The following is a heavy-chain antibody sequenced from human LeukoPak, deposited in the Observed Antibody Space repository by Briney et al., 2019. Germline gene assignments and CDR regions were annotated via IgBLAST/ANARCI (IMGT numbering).Heavy chain of an antibody. D-gene: IGHD3-9*01. V-gene: IGHV4-34*01. CDR3: ASQILTGYYDAFDI. CDR2: INHSGST. Sequence: SETLSLTCAVYGGSFSGYYWSWIRQPPGKGLEWIGEINHSGSTNYNPSLKSRVTISVDTSKNQFSLKLSSVTAADTAVYYCASQILTGYYDAFDIWGQGTMVTVSS. J-gene: IGHJ3*02. CDR1: GGSFSGYY.